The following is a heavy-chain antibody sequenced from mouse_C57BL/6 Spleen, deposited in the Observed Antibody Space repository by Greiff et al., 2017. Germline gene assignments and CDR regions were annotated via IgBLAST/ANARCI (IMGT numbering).Heavy chain of an antibody. Sequence: QVQLQQPGAELVMPGASVKLSCKASRYTFTSYWMHWVKQRPGQGLEWIGEIDPSDSYTNYNQKFKGKSTLTVDKSSSTAYMQLSSLTSEDSAVYYCARQGQSYWYFEVWGTGTTVTVSS. V-gene: IGHV1-69*01. CDR2: IDPSDSYT. CDR1: RYTFTSYW. D-gene: IGHD6-2*01. J-gene: IGHJ1*03. CDR3: ARQGQSYWYFEV.